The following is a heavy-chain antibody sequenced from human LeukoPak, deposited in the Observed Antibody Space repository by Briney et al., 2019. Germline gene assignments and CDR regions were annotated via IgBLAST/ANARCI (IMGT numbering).Heavy chain of an antibody. Sequence: SETLSLTCAVYGGSFSGYYWSWIRQPPGKGLEWIGEINHSGSTNYNPSLKSRVTISVDTSKNQFSLKLSSVTAADTAVYHCARVRGYSGYGWTSAGWFDPWGQGTLVTVSS. CDR2: INHSGST. J-gene: IGHJ5*02. D-gene: IGHD5-12*01. CDR3: ARVRGYSGYGWTSAGWFDP. V-gene: IGHV4-34*01. CDR1: GGSFSGYY.